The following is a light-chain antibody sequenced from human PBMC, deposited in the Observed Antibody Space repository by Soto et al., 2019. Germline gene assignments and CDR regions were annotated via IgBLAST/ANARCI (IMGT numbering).Light chain of an antibody. CDR3: QQYGSSHT. CDR2: GAS. J-gene: IGKJ5*01. V-gene: IGKV3-20*01. Sequence: EIVLTQSPGTLSLSPGERATLSCRASQSVSSSYLAWYQQKPGQAPRLLIYGASSRATGIPDRFSGSGSGTDFTLTISRLEPEDFAVYYCQQYGSSHTFGPGTLLEIK. CDR1: QSVSSSY.